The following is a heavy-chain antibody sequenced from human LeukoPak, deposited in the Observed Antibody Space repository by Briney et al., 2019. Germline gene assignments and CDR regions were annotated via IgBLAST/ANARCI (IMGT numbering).Heavy chain of an antibody. CDR1: GYTFTSYY. V-gene: IGHV1-46*01. Sequence: ASVKVSCKASGYTFTSYYMHWVRQAPGQGLEWMGIINPSGGSTSYAQKFQGRVTMTKDTSTSTVYMELSSLRSEDTAVYYCARDFPAAGDFDYWGQGTLVTVSS. CDR3: ARDFPAAGDFDY. CDR2: INPSGGST. J-gene: IGHJ4*02. D-gene: IGHD6-13*01.